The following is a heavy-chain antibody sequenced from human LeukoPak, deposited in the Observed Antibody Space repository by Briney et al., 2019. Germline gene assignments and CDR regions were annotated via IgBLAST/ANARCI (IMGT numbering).Heavy chain of an antibody. CDR1: GFTFSSYE. CDR3: ARGGDSGYDYYFDY. V-gene: IGHV3-48*03. D-gene: IGHD5-12*01. J-gene: IGHJ4*02. CDR2: ISSSGSTI. Sequence: PGGSLRLSCAASGFTFSSYEMNWVRQAPGKGLEWVSYISSSGSTIYYADSVKGRFTISRDNAKNSLYLQMNSLRAEDTAVYYCARGGDSGYDYYFDYWGQGTLVTVSS.